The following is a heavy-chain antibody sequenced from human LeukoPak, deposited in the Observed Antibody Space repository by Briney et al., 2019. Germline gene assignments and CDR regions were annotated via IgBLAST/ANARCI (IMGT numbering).Heavy chain of an antibody. J-gene: IGHJ4*02. Sequence: GGSLRLSCAASGFTFSSYAMHWVRQAPGKGLEWVAVLSYDGTNKYYADSVKGRFTISRDNSKSTLYLQMNSLRAEDTAVYYCAISSRLWLRYWGQGTLVTVSS. CDR2: LSYDGTNK. CDR1: GFTFSSYA. D-gene: IGHD5-18*01. V-gene: IGHV3-30*04. CDR3: AISSRLWLRY.